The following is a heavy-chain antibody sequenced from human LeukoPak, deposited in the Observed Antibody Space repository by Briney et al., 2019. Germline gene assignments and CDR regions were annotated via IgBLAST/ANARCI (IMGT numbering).Heavy chain of an antibody. Sequence: PGGSLRLSCVVSGFTFSDYWMSWVRQAPGKGLEWVANIKQDGSEKFYVDSVKGRFTISRDNAKNSLYLQMNSLRAEDTAVYYCARDGGVGARQNYFDYWGQGTLVTVSS. CDR3: ARDGGVGARQNYFDY. V-gene: IGHV3-7*01. D-gene: IGHD1-26*01. CDR1: GFTFSDYW. J-gene: IGHJ4*02. CDR2: IKQDGSEK.